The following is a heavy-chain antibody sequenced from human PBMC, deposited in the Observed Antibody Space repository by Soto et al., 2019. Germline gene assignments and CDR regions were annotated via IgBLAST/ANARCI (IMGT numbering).Heavy chain of an antibody. J-gene: IGHJ4*02. CDR1: GGSISSGGYY. V-gene: IGHV4-31*03. Sequence: SETLSLTCTVSGGSISSGGYYWSRIRQHPGKGLEWIGYIYYSGSTYYNPSLKSRVTISVDTSKNQFSLKLSSVTAADTAVYYCARVSRGLRFLEWPQGIDYWGQGALVTVSS. D-gene: IGHD3-3*01. CDR3: ARVSRGLRFLEWPQGIDY. CDR2: IYYSGST.